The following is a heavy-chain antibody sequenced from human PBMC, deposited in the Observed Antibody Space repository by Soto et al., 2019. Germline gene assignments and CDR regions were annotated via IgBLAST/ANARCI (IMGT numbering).Heavy chain of an antibody. J-gene: IGHJ4*02. CDR2: IDTSGTKI. Sequence: AGSLRLSCAASGYTFSDYYMSWIRQAPGKGLEWISYIDTSGTKIYYADSVKGRFTITRDNAKNSLYLEMNSLRDEDTAVYYCASHYDMWSGYLSPVDYWGQGTLVTVSS. CDR1: GYTFSDYY. D-gene: IGHD3-3*01. CDR3: ASHYDMWSGYLSPVDY. V-gene: IGHV3-11*01.